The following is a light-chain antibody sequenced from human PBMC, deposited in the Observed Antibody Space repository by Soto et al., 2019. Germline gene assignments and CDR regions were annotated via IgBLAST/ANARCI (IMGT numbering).Light chain of an antibody. CDR2: LGS. CDR1: QSLLHGNGYNY. J-gene: IGKJ4*01. CDR3: MQALHTPLT. Sequence: DIVMTQSPLSLPVTPGEPASISCRSSQSLLHGNGYNYLDWYLQKPGQSPQLLIYLGSNRASGVPDRFSGSGSGTDFTLKISRVEAEDVGVYYCMQALHTPLTFGGGTKVEIK. V-gene: IGKV2-28*01.